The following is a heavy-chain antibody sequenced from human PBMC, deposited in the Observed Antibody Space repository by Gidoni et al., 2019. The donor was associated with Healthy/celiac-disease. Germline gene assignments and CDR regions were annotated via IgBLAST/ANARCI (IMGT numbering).Heavy chain of an antibody. Sequence: VQLVQSGAEVKKPGSSVQVSCNASGGTFSSYAISWVRQAPGQGLEWMGRIIPILGIANYAQKCKGRVTITADKSTSTAYMELSSLRSEDTAVYYCARDPEGFDYWGQGTLVTVSS. J-gene: IGHJ4*02. V-gene: IGHV1-69*04. CDR3: ARDPEGFDY. CDR2: IIPILGIA. CDR1: GGTFSSYA.